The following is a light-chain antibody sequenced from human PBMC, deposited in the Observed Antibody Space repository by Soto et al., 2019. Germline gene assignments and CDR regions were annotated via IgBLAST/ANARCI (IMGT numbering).Light chain of an antibody. CDR1: SRHSSYA. J-gene: IGLJ2*01. V-gene: IGLV4-69*01. CDR3: HTCGTVIRV. Sequence: QSVLTQSPSASASLGASVKLTCTLSSRHSSYAIAWPQQQPEKGPRYLMKLNSDVSHSKGDGIPDRFSGSSSGAERYLTISGLQSEDEADYYCHTCGTVIRVLGGGTKLTVL. CDR2: LNSDVSH.